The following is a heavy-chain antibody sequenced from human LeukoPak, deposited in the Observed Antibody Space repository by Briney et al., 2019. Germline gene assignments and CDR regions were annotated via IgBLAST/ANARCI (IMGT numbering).Heavy chain of an antibody. J-gene: IGHJ6*02. CDR1: GYSFTSYW. CDR2: IDPSDSYT. Sequence: GESLKISCKGSGYSFTSYWISWVRQMPGKGLEWMGRIDPSDSYTNYSPSFQGHVTISADKSISTAYLQWSSLKASDTAMYYCARGSDYEYYYYGLDVWGQGTTVTVSS. D-gene: IGHD3-22*01. V-gene: IGHV5-10-1*01. CDR3: ARGSDYEYYYYGLDV.